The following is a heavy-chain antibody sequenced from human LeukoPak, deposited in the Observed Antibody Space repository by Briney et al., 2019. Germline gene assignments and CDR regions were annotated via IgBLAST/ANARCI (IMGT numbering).Heavy chain of an antibody. J-gene: IGHJ1*01. D-gene: IGHD6-19*01. V-gene: IGHV3-23*01. CDR2: ISGSGGST. CDR1: GFTFSSYE. CDR3: AKTEEQWPAHFQH. Sequence: GGSLRLSCAASGFTFSSYEMNWVRQAPGKGLEWVSAISGSGGSTYYADSVKGRFTISRDNSKNTLYLQMNSLRAEDTAVYYCAKTEEQWPAHFQHWGQGTLVTVSS.